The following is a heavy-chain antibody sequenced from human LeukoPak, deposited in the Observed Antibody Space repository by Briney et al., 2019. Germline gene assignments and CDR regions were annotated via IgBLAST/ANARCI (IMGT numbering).Heavy chain of an antibody. D-gene: IGHD2-21*02. CDR2: ISYDGSNK. CDR3: ARDPCGGDCYAFDY. V-gene: IGHV3-30*04. Sequence: GRSLRLSCAASGFTFSNYAMHWVRQAPGKGLEWVAVISYDGSNKYYADSVKGRFTISRDNSKNTLYLQMNSLRAEDTAVYYCARDPCGGDCYAFDYWGQGTLVTVSS. J-gene: IGHJ4*02. CDR1: GFTFSNYA.